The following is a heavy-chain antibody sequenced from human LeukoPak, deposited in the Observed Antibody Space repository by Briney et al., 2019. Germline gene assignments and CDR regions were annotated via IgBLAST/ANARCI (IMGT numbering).Heavy chain of an antibody. V-gene: IGHV4-59*01. Sequence: SETLSLTCTVSGGSISSYYWSWIRQPPGKGLEWIGYIYYSGSTNYNPSLKSRVTISVDASKNQFSLKLSSVTAADTAVYYCARGGSSSSLLDYWGQGTLVTVSS. CDR3: ARGGSSSSLLDY. CDR2: IYYSGST. D-gene: IGHD6-6*01. J-gene: IGHJ4*02. CDR1: GGSISSYY.